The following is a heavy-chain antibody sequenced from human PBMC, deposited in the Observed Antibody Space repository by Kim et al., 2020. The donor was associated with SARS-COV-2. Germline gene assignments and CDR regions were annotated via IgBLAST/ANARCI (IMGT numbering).Heavy chain of an antibody. CDR2: IAHDGKSK. V-gene: IGHV3-30*18. Sequence: GGSLRLSCAGSGFTCSGYVIHWVRQPPGRGLEWVAAIAHDGKSKNYVDSVKGRFSICRDNFKNTLHLEMNSLRPDDTAVYYCAKVNIGYYYGSGASMDVWGQGTTVTVSS. CDR1: GFTCSGYV. CDR3: AKVNIGYYYGSGASMDV. D-gene: IGHD3-10*01. J-gene: IGHJ6*02.